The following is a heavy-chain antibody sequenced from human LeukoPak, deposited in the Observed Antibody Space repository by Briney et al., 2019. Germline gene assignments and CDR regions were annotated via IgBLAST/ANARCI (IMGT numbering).Heavy chain of an antibody. J-gene: IGHJ4*02. CDR1: GFTFSSYA. V-gene: IGHV3-23*01. CDR2: ISGSGGST. CDR3: AWCSSTSCYSGAGNYFDY. D-gene: IGHD2-2*02. Sequence: GGSLRLSCAASGFTFSSYAKSWVRQAPGKGLEWVSAISGSGGSTYYADSVKGRFTISRDNSKNTLYLQMNSLRAEDTAVYYCAWCSSTSCYSGAGNYFDYWGQGTLVTVSS.